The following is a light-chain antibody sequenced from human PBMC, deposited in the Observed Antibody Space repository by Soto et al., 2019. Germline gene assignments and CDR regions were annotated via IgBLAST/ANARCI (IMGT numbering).Light chain of an antibody. J-gene: IGLJ1*01. Sequence: QSALTQPASVSGSPGQSITISCTGTSSDVGGYNYVSWYQHHPGKAPKLIIFEVRNRPSGVSNRFSGSKSGNTASLTISGLQAEDEADYYCNSYTRSRTHYVFGTGTKLTVL. CDR1: SSDVGGYNY. CDR2: EVR. V-gene: IGLV2-14*01. CDR3: NSYTRSRTHYV.